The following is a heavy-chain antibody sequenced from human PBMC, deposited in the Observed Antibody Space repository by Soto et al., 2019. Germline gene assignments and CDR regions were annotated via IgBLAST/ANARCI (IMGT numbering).Heavy chain of an antibody. CDR3: ARWSGPDISGWYLSYYYGMDV. V-gene: IGHV1-18*04. CDR1: GYTFTSYG. CDR2: ISAYNGNT. Sequence: SVKVSCKASGYTFTSYGISWVRQAPGQGLEWMGWISAYNGNTNYAQKLQGRVTMTTDTSTSTAYMELRSLRSDDTAVYYCARWSGPDISGWYLSYYYGMDVWGQGTTVTGSS. D-gene: IGHD6-19*01. J-gene: IGHJ6*02.